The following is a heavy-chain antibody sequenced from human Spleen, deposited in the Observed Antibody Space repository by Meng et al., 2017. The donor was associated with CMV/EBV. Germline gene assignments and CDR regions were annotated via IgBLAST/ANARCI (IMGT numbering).Heavy chain of an antibody. CDR1: GYTFTGYY. CDR2: INPNSGGT. Sequence: ASVKVSCKASGYTFTGYYIYWVRQAPGQGLEWMGWINPNSGGTNYAQKFQGRVTMTRDTSISTASMELSKLKSDDTAVYYCARERTRLNWFDPWGQGTLVTVSS. CDR3: ARERTRLNWFDP. V-gene: IGHV1-2*02. J-gene: IGHJ5*02. D-gene: IGHD1-14*01.